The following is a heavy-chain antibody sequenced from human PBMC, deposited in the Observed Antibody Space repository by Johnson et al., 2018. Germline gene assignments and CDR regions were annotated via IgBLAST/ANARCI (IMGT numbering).Heavy chain of an antibody. CDR3: TRGSVVTPPYFQH. J-gene: IGHJ1*01. Sequence: PGKGLEWVGRSRNKANSYTTEYAASVKGRFTISRDDSKNSLYLQMNTLKSEDTAVYFCTRGSVVTPPYFQHWGQGTLVTVSS. CDR2: SRNKANSYTT. D-gene: IGHD4-23*01. V-gene: IGHV3-72*01.